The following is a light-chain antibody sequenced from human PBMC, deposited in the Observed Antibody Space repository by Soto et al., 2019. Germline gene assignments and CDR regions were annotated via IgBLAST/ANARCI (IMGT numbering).Light chain of an antibody. CDR3: HQYSSWPLT. J-gene: IGKJ4*01. CDR1: QSVSSH. V-gene: IGKV3-15*01. CDR2: GAS. Sequence: EKVMTQSPATLSVSPGERATLSCRASQSVSSHLAWYQQKPGQAPRLLIYGASTRATGIPARFSGSESGTEFTLTMSSLQSEDSAVYYGHQYSSWPLTFGGGNKVEIK.